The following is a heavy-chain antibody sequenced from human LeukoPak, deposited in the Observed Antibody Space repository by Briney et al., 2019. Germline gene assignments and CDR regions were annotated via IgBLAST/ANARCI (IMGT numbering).Heavy chain of an antibody. CDR3: ARTTEGGYTYGYFYYYYMDA. Sequence: SETLSLTCTVSGYSISSGYYWSWIRQPPGKGLEWIGYTYYSGSTNYNPSLKSRVTISVDTSKNQFSLKLTSVTAADTAVYYCARTTEGGYTYGYFYYYYMDAWGKGTTVTISS. CDR1: GYSISSGYY. V-gene: IGHV4-61*01. J-gene: IGHJ6*03. CDR2: TYYSGST. D-gene: IGHD5-18*01.